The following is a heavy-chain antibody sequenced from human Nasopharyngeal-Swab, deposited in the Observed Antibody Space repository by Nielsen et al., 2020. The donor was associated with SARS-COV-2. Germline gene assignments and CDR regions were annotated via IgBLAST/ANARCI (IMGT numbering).Heavy chain of an antibody. V-gene: IGHV4-39*07. D-gene: IGHD2-2*01. J-gene: IGHJ6*02. CDR2: IYYSGST. CDR3: AREPVVVPAAPSYGMDV. Sequence: WIRQPPGKGLEWIGSIYYSGSTYYNPSLKSRVTISVDTSKNQFSLKLSSVTAADTAVYYCAREPVVVPAAPSYGMDVWGQGTTVTVSS.